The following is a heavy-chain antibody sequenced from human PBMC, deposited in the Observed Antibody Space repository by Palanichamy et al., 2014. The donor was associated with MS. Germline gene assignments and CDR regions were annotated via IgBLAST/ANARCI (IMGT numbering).Heavy chain of an antibody. J-gene: IGHJ1*01. CDR2: IHYSGST. V-gene: IGHV4-39*01. Sequence: QLQLQESGPGLVKPSETLSLTCTVSGGSISSSSYYWGWIRQPPGKGLEWIGSIHYSGSTYHNPPLKSRVTISVDTSKNQFSLRLSSVTAADTAVYYCARHDGAGYSNRAEYFQHWGQGTLVTVSS. D-gene: IGHD6-13*01. CDR3: ARHDGAGYSNRAEYFQH. CDR1: GGSISSSSYY.